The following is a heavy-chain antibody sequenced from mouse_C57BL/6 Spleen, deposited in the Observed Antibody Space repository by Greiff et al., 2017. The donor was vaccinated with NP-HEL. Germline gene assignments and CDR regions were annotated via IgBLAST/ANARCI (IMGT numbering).Heavy chain of an antibody. J-gene: IGHJ2*01. Sequence: VQLQQSGAELVRPGASVTLSCKASGYTFTDYEMHWVKQTPVHGLEWIGAIDPETGGTAYNQKFKGKAILTADKSSSTAYMELRSLTSEDSADYYCTRGGVVAPFDYWGQGTTLTVSS. CDR2: IDPETGGT. D-gene: IGHD1-1*01. CDR1: GYTFTDYE. V-gene: IGHV1-15*01. CDR3: TRGGVVAPFDY.